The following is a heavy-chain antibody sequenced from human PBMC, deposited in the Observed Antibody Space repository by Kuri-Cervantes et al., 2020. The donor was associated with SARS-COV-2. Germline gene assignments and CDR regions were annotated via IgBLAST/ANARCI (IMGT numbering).Heavy chain of an antibody. D-gene: IGHD2-15*01. Sequence: ASVKVSCKASGYTFTSYYMHWVRQAPGQGLEWMGIINPSGGSTSYAQKFQGRVTMTEDTSTDTAYMELSSLRSEDTAVYYCATSPVVVVGGWFDPRGQGTLVTVSS. CDR3: ATSPVVVVGGWFDP. CDR1: GYTFTSYY. V-gene: IGHV1-46*01. J-gene: IGHJ5*02. CDR2: INPSGGST.